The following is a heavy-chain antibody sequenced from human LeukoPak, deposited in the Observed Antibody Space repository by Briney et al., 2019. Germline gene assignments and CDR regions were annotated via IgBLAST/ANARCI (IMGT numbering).Heavy chain of an antibody. J-gene: IGHJ4*02. CDR3: AKDRCSGGGCYHGLDY. D-gene: IGHD2-15*01. CDR1: GFTFSTYF. V-gene: IGHV3-21*01. Sequence: PGGSLRLSCVGSGFTFSTYFMNWVRQAPGKGLEWVSSIRTSGALTYYADSVKGRFTISRDDAKNSLSLQMNNLRAEDTAVYYCAKDRCSGGGCYHGLDYWGQGTLVTVSS. CDR2: IRTSGALT.